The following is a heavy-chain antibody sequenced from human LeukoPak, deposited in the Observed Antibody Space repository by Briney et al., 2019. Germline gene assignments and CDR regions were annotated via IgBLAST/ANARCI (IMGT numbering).Heavy chain of an antibody. CDR1: GFTLHNYA. CDR2: VSGTGTST. J-gene: IGHJ4*02. Sequence: TGGSLRLSCKASGFTLHNYAMTWVRQAPGKGLDWVSTVSGTGTSTFYADSVKVRATISRDNSKNMLYLQMSSLRAEDTAMYYCAKGYYDSHRGFFEYWGLGTLVTVSS. V-gene: IGHV3-23*01. D-gene: IGHD3-3*01. CDR3: AKGYYDSHRGFFEY.